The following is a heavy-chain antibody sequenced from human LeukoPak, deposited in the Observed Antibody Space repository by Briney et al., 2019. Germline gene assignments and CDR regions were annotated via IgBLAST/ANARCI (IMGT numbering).Heavy chain of an antibody. D-gene: IGHD3-3*01. CDR2: IDHNGSS. V-gene: IGHV4-34*01. CDR3: ARGLEDRISIFGVVKFYYIDF. J-gene: IGHJ4*02. Sequence: PSETLSLTCAVYGGSFSNYYWTWILQPPGQGPEWIAQIDHNGSSHYNPSLKSRVTISVDRSKNQLYLKLSSVTAADTAVYYCARGLEDRISIFGVVKFYYIDFWGQGTLVTVSS. CDR1: GGSFSNYY.